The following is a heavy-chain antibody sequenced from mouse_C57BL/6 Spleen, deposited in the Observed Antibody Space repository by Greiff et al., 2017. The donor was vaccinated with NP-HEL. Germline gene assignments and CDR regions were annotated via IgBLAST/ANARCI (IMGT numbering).Heavy chain of an antibody. CDR1: GFTFTDYY. CDR3: ARSTMVTHYAMDY. J-gene: IGHJ4*01. Sequence: EVHLVESGGGLVQPGGSLSLSCAASGFTFTDYYMSWVRQPPGKALEWLGFIRNKANGYTTEYSASVKGRFTISRDNSQSILYLQMNALRAEDSATYYCARSTMVTHYAMDYWGQGTSVTVSS. V-gene: IGHV7-3*01. CDR2: IRNKANGYTT. D-gene: IGHD2-2*01.